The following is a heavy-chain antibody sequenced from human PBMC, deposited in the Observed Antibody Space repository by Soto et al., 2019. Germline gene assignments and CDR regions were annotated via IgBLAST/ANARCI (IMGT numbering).Heavy chain of an antibody. V-gene: IGHV1-69*02. CDR1: GGTFSSYT. D-gene: IGHD2-21*02. Sequence: GASVKVSCKASGGTFSSYTISWVRQAPGQGLEWMGRIIPILGIANYAQKFQGRVTITADKSTSTAYMELSSLRSEDTAVYYCARADRLLGRAFDIWGQGTMVTVSS. J-gene: IGHJ3*02. CDR3: ARADRLLGRAFDI. CDR2: IIPILGIA.